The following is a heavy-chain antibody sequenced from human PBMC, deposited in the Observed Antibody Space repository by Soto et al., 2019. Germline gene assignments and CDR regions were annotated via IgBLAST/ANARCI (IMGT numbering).Heavy chain of an antibody. CDR3: AKGGTIFGVAKINWFDP. Sequence: VGSLRLSCAASGFTFSSYGMHWVRQAPGKGLEWVAVISYDGSNKYYADSVKGRFTISRDNSKNTLYLQMNSLRAEDTAVYYCAKGGTIFGVAKINWFDPWGQRTLVTVSS. CDR2: ISYDGSNK. J-gene: IGHJ5*02. D-gene: IGHD3-3*01. V-gene: IGHV3-30*18. CDR1: GFTFSSYG.